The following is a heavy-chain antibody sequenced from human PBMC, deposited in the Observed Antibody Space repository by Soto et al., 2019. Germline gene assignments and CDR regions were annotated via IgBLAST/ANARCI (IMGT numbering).Heavy chain of an antibody. V-gene: IGHV4-59*01. CDR1: GASIRNYY. J-gene: IGHJ4*02. CDR2: SYYSGST. Sequence: QVHLQESGPGLVKPSETLSLTCTVSGASIRNYYWSWIRQPPGTGLEWIGFSYYSGSTNYNPSLNSRVTMSVDTSKNQFSLKLTSVTAADTAVYYCARDQNGGPHVDYWGQGILVTVSS. D-gene: IGHD3-16*01. CDR3: ARDQNGGPHVDY.